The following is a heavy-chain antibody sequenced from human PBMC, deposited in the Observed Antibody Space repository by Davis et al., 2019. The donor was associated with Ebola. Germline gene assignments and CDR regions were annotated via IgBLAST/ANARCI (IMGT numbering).Heavy chain of an antibody. CDR1: GFTFSSYA. D-gene: IGHD6-19*01. Sequence: GESLKISCAASGFTFSSYAMSWVRQAPGKGLEWVSAISGSGGSTYYADSVKGRFTISRDNSKNTLYLQMNSLRAEDTAVYYCAKDIAVAGTPLDYWGQGTLVTVSS. J-gene: IGHJ4*02. V-gene: IGHV3-23*01. CDR3: AKDIAVAGTPLDY. CDR2: ISGSGGST.